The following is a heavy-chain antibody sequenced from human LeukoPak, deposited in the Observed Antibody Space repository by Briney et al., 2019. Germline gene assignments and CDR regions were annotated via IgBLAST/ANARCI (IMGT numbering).Heavy chain of an antibody. CDR3: ARVAINDYGDYFDY. J-gene: IGHJ4*02. Sequence: WGSLSLSCAAPGFTFSSYEMNWVRQAPGKGLEWVSYISSSDSTIYYADSVKGRFTISRDNAKNSLYLQMNSLRAEDTAVYYCARVAINDYGDYFDYWGQGTLVTVSS. CDR2: ISSSDSTI. V-gene: IGHV3-48*03. D-gene: IGHD4-17*01. CDR1: GFTFSSYE.